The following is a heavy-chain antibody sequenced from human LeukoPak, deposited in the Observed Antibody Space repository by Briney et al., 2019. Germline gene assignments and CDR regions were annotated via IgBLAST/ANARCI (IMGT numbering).Heavy chain of an antibody. V-gene: IGHV3-30*02. D-gene: IGHD2-2*01. CDR3: AKVLGVVVPAAMVSDY. Sequence: GGSLRLSCAASGFTFGSYAMHWVRQAPAKGLEGVAFIRYDGSNKYYADSVKGRFTISRDNSKNTLYLQMNSLRAEDTAVYYCAKVLGVVVPAAMVSDYWGQGTLVTVSS. CDR2: IRYDGSNK. CDR1: GFTFGSYA. J-gene: IGHJ4*02.